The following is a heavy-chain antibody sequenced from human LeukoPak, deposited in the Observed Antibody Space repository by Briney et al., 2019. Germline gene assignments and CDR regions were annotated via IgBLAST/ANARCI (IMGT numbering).Heavy chain of an antibody. CDR3: ARDLGGTRFDY. CDR1: GITLSNYG. Sequence: PGGSLRLFCVVSGITLSNYGMSWVRQAPGKGLEGVAGISGSGGGTKYADSVKGRFTISRDNRKNTLYLQMNSLRAEDTAVYYCARDLGGTRFDYWGQGTLVTVSS. J-gene: IGHJ4*02. V-gene: IGHV3-23*01. CDR2: ISGSGGGT.